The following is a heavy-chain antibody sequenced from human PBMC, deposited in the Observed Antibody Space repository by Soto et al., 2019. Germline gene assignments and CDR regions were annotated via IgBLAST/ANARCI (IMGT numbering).Heavy chain of an antibody. D-gene: IGHD3-9*01. Sequence: ASVKVSCKASGYTFTSYAMHWVRQAPGQRLEWMGWINAGNGNTKYSQKFQGRVTITRDTSASTAYMELSSLRSEDTAVYYCARHAEYYDNRVVYWGQGTLVTVSS. V-gene: IGHV1-3*01. J-gene: IGHJ4*02. CDR3: ARHAEYYDNRVVY. CDR1: GYTFTSYA. CDR2: INAGNGNT.